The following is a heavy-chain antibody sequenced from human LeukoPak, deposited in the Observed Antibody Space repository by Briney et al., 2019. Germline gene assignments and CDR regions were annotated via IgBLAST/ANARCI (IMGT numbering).Heavy chain of an antibody. Sequence: RGSLRLSCAASGNYWMHWVRQAPGKGLVWVSRINSDGSSTSYADSVKGRFTISRDNAKNTLYLQMNSLRAEDTAVYYCAREPVTAMAGFDYWGQGTLVTVSS. J-gene: IGHJ4*02. V-gene: IGHV3-74*01. CDR1: GNYW. CDR2: INSDGSST. D-gene: IGHD5-18*01. CDR3: AREPVTAMAGFDY.